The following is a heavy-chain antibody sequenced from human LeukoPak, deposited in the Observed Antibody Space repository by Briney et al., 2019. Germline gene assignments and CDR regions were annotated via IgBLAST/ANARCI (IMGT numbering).Heavy chain of an antibody. J-gene: IGHJ1*01. CDR3: ARPLTIAGTWNFQN. CDR1: GGSISTYY. V-gene: IGHV3-7*01. Sequence: ETLSLTCSVSGGSISTYYWSWVRQVPGKGLEWVANIRQDGSDKYYLDSVRGRFTISRDNADNSLFLEMNSLREEDTAVYYCARPLTIAGTWNFQNWGQGTLVTVSS. CDR2: IRQDGSDK. D-gene: IGHD1-20*01.